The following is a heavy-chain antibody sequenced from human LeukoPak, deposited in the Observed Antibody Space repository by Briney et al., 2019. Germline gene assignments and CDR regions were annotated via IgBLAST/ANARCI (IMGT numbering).Heavy chain of an antibody. CDR3: ARCSGSWYFYFDY. Sequence: SETLSLTCTVSGGSISSSSYYWGWIRQPPGKGLEWIGSIYYSGSTYYNPSLKSRVTISVDTSKNQFSLKLSSVTAADTAVYYCARCSGSWYFYFDYWGQGTLVTVSS. V-gene: IGHV4-39*07. J-gene: IGHJ4*02. D-gene: IGHD6-13*01. CDR2: IYYSGST. CDR1: GGSISSSSYY.